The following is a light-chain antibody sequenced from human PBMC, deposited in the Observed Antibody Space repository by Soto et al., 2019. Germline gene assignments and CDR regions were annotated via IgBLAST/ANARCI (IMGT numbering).Light chain of an antibody. Sequence: QPVLTQPPSVSGAPGQRVTISCTGSTSNIGAGYDVHWYQQLPGTAPKLLIYGHTNRPSGVPDRFSGSKSGTSASLAITGLQAEDEADYYCQSYDSRLSGWVFGGGTKLTVL. CDR1: TSNIGAGYD. J-gene: IGLJ3*02. CDR2: GHT. V-gene: IGLV1-40*01. CDR3: QSYDSRLSGWV.